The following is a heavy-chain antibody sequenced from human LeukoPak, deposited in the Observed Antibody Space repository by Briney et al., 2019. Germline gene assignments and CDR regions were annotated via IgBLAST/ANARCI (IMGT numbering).Heavy chain of an antibody. V-gene: IGHV3-7*01. CDR2: INQDGSEE. D-gene: IGHD5-12*01. CDR3: VRDGGVSGYDLLDY. Sequence: SGGSLMLSCAASGVTFSNYWMTWVRQAPGKGLEWVAHINQDGSEEHYMDSVKARFTISRDNAKNSLSLQMNSLRAEDTAVYYCVRDGGVSGYDLLDYWGQGTLVTVSS. J-gene: IGHJ4*02. CDR1: GVTFSNYW.